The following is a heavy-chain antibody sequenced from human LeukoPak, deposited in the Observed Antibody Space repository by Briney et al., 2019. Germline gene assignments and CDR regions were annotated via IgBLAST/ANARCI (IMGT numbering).Heavy chain of an antibody. Sequence: GGSLRLSCAASGFTFSSYSMNWVRQAPGKGLEWVSSISSSSSYIYYADSVKGRFTISRDNAKNSLYLQMNSLRAEDTAVYYCARLYDFWSGYLGSIDYWGQGTLVTVSS. J-gene: IGHJ4*02. CDR1: GFTFSSYS. D-gene: IGHD3-3*01. V-gene: IGHV3-21*01. CDR2: ISSSSSYI. CDR3: ARLYDFWSGYLGSIDY.